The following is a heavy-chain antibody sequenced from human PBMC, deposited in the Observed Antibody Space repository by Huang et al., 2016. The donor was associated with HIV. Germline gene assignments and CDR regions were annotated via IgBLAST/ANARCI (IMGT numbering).Heavy chain of an antibody. Sequence: QVQLVQSRAEVKKPGASVKVACKVSEYTLKELSIHWVRQPPGKGLEWMGGFDPEIGETIYAQKCQGRVTMTEDTSTETAFMELSGLRPEDTAVYYCATGFDVFFDFWGQGTLVTVSS. J-gene: IGHJ4*02. D-gene: IGHD3-9*01. CDR2: FDPEIGET. CDR3: ATGFDVFFDF. CDR1: EYTLKELS. V-gene: IGHV1-24*01.